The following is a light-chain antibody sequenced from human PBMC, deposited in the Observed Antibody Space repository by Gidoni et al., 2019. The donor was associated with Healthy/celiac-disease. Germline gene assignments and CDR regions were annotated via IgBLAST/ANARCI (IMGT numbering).Light chain of an antibody. CDR1: QDISNY. V-gene: IGKV1-33*01. CDR3: QQYDNRPLA. J-gene: IGKJ5*01. CDR2: DAS. Sequence: DIQMTPSPASLSASLGERVTITCQASQDISNYLNWYQQKPGKAPKLLIYDASNLETGVPSRFSGSGSGTDFTFTISSLQPEDIATYYCQQYDNRPLAFGQXTRLEIK.